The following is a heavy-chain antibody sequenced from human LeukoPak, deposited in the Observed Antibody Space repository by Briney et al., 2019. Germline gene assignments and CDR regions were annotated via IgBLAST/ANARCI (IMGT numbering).Heavy chain of an antibody. D-gene: IGHD2-2*01. CDR1: GFTFSNYW. CDR3: ARAYQRGYYYYGMDV. CDR2: IKGDGSFT. Sequence: SGGSLRLSCAASGFTFSNYWIHWVRQAPGKGLVWVSRIKGDGSFTNYADSVKGRFTISRDNAKNTLYLQMNSLRAEDTAVYYCARAYQRGYYYYGMDVWGQGTTVTVSS. V-gene: IGHV3-74*01. J-gene: IGHJ6*02.